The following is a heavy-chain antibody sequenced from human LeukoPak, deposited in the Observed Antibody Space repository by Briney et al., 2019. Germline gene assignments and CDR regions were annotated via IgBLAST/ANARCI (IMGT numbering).Heavy chain of an antibody. V-gene: IGHV4-34*01. J-gene: IGHJ4*02. CDR1: GGSFSGYY. CDR2: IDHSGRT. CDR3: ARKSILVAGRKPYDY. D-gene: IGHD6-13*01. Sequence: PSETLSLTCAVYGGSFSGYYWSWIRQPPGKGLEWIGEIDHSGRTNSNASLKGRVTISVDTSKNQFSLRLSSVTAADTAAYYCARKSILVAGRKPYDYWDQGALVTVSS.